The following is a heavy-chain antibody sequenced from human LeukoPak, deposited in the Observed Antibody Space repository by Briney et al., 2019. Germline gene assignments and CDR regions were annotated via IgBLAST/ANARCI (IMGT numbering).Heavy chain of an antibody. CDR1: GFTFSSYW. J-gene: IGHJ4*02. D-gene: IGHD3-22*01. Sequence: GGSLRLSCAASGFTFSSYWMSWVRQAPGRGLEWVANIKQDGSEKYYVDSVKGRFTISRDNAKNSLYLQMNSLRAEDTAVYYCARDRGYYDSSGYPTHWGQGTLVTVSS. CDR2: IKQDGSEK. CDR3: ARDRGYYDSSGYPTH. V-gene: IGHV3-7*01.